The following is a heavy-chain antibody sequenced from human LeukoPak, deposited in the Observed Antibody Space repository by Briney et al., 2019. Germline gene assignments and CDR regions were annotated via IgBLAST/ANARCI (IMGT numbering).Heavy chain of an antibody. V-gene: IGHV3-20*04. CDR1: GFTFDDYG. CDR2: INWNGGST. J-gene: IGHJ3*02. Sequence: GGSLRLSCAASGFTFDDYGMSWVRQAPGKGLEWVSGINWNGGSTGYADSVKGRFTISRDNAKNSLYLQMNSLRAEDMALYYCAKVSSGYPYYDAFDIWGQGTMVTVSS. CDR3: AKVSSGYPYYDAFDI. D-gene: IGHD3-22*01.